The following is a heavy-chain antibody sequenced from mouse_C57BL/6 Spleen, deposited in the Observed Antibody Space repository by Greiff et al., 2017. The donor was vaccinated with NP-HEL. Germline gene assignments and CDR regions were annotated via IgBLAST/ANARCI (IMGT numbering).Heavy chain of an antibody. Sequence: VQLQQSGAELVKPGASVKLSCKASGYTFTSYWMHWVKQRPGQGLEWIGMIHPNSGSTNYNEKFKSKATLTVDKSSSTAYMQLSSLTSEDSAVYYGARSGGNYAAWFAYWGQGTLVTVSA. V-gene: IGHV1-64*01. CDR3: ARSGGNYAAWFAY. J-gene: IGHJ3*01. D-gene: IGHD2-1*01. CDR1: GYTFTSYW. CDR2: IHPNSGST.